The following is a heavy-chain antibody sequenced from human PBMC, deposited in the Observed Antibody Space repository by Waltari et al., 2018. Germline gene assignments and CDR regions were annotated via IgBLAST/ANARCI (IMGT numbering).Heavy chain of an antibody. CDR1: GFTFSTYW. Sequence: EVQLVESGGGLVQPGGSLSLSWGASGFTFSTYWMGWVRQAPGKGLEWVANIKKDGSATYYVDSVRGRFSISRDNAKNSLSLQMNSLRAEDTAVYYCARIGSWPPWLDYWGQGILVTVSS. V-gene: IGHV3-7*01. CDR2: IKKDGSAT. J-gene: IGHJ4*02. D-gene: IGHD6-13*01. CDR3: ARIGSWPPWLDY.